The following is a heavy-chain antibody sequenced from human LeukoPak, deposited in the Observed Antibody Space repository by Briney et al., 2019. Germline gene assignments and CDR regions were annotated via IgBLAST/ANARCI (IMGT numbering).Heavy chain of an antibody. Sequence: GGPLRLSCAASGFTFSSYGMHWVRQAPGKGLEWVAFIRYDGSNKYYADSVKGRFTISRDNSKNTLYLQMNSLRAEDTAVYYCAKEVGDIVVVPAASEELWGQGTLVTVSS. CDR3: AKEVGDIVVVPAASEEL. J-gene: IGHJ4*02. V-gene: IGHV3-30*02. CDR2: IRYDGSNK. CDR1: GFTFSSYG. D-gene: IGHD2-2*01.